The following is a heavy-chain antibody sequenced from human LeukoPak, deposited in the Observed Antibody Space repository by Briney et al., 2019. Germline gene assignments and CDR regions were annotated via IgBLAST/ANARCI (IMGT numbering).Heavy chain of an antibody. CDR3: ARLGNYVSYYYYYYMDV. CDR1: GFTFSSYG. D-gene: IGHD4-11*01. V-gene: IGHV3-30*03. Sequence: PGGSLRLSCAASGFTFSSYGMHWVRQAPGKGLEWVAVISYDGSNKYYADSVKGRFTISRDNSKNTLYLQMNSLRAEDTAVYYCARLGNYVSYYYYYYMDVWGKGTTVTVSS. J-gene: IGHJ6*03. CDR2: ISYDGSNK.